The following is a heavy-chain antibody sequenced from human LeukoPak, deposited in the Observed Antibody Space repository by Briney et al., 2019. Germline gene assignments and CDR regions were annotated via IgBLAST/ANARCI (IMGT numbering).Heavy chain of an antibody. Sequence: GGSLRLSCAASGFTVSSNYMSWVRQAPGKGLEWVSVIYSGGSTYYADSVKGRFTISRDNSKNTLYLQMNCLRAEDTAVYYCARAAAAGTYFDYWGQGTLVTVSS. CDR2: IYSGGST. CDR1: GFTVSSNY. CDR3: ARAAAAGTYFDY. V-gene: IGHV3-53*01. J-gene: IGHJ4*02. D-gene: IGHD6-13*01.